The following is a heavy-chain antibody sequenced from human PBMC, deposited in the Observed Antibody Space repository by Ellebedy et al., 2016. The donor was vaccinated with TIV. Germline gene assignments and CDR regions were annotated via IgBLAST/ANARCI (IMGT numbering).Heavy chain of an antibody. CDR1: GYTFTSYD. Sequence: ASVKVSCXASGYTFTSYDINWVRQATGQGLEWMGWMNPNSGNTGYAQKFQGRVTMTRNTSISTAYMELSSLRSEDTAVYYCARSSSSYRHYYYMDVWGKGTTVTVSS. V-gene: IGHV1-8*01. D-gene: IGHD6-6*01. CDR2: MNPNSGNT. CDR3: ARSSSSYRHYYYMDV. J-gene: IGHJ6*03.